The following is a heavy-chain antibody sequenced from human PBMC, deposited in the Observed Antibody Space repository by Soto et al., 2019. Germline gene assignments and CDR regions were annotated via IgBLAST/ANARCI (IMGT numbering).Heavy chain of an antibody. CDR1: GYSFTSYW. D-gene: IGHD6-13*01. V-gene: IGHV5-51*01. CDR2: IYPGDSDT. CDR3: ARHLASAAAAGSRDGMDV. J-gene: IGHJ6*02. Sequence: GESLKISCKGSGYSFTSYWIGWVRQMPGKGLEWMGIIYPGDSDTRYSPSFQGQVTISADKSISTAYLQWSSLKASDTAMYYCARHLASAAAAGSRDGMDVWGQGTTVTVSS.